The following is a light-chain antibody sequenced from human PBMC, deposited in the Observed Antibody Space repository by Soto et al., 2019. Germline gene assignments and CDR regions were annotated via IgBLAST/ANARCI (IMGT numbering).Light chain of an antibody. CDR3: QQYNSFSLIT. Sequence: DIQMTQSPSSLSSCLLDRVTITCQASQDINKNLIWYQQKPGKAPKLLIYDASDLETGVPSRFSGTGSGTEFTLTISNLQPDDFATYFCQQYNSFSLITFGQGTRLEI. CDR1: QDINKN. CDR2: DAS. J-gene: IGKJ5*01. V-gene: IGKV1-33*01.